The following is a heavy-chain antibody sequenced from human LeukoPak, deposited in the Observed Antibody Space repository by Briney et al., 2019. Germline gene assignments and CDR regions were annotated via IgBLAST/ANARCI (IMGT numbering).Heavy chain of an antibody. J-gene: IGHJ4*02. V-gene: IGHV3-48*01. D-gene: IGHD6-6*01. CDR1: GFTFSDYS. CDR2: ISSGGSTI. CDR3: ARGPNSNWSGLDF. Sequence: GGSLRLSCAASGFTFSDYSMNWVRQAPGKGLEWVSYISSGGSTIYYADSVKGRFTISRDNAKNSLYLQMNSLRAEDTAVYYCARGPNSNWSGLDFWGQGTLLTVSS.